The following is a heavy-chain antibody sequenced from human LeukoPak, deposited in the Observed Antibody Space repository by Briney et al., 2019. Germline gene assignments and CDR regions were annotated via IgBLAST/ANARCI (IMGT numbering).Heavy chain of an antibody. D-gene: IGHD1-26*01. Sequence: SETLSLTCTVSGGSISSSAYHWGWIRQPPGKGLEWIGSIHSSGSTYYNPSLKSRVTISVRTSKNQFSLKLSSVTAADTAVYYCARRDSANWFDPWGQGILVTVSS. CDR3: ARRDSANWFDP. CDR1: GGSISSSAYH. J-gene: IGHJ5*02. CDR2: IHSSGST. V-gene: IGHV4-39*01.